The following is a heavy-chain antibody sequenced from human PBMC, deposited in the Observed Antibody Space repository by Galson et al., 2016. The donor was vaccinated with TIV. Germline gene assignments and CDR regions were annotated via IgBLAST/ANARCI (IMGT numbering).Heavy chain of an antibody. Sequence: LRLSCAASGFTFSSYALHWVRQAPGKGLEWLMSISFDGKRKNYADSVKGRFTITRDDSKRTLYLHMKGLAGGDTAVYYCARERDGQSLNTWGQGTLVIVSS. CDR3: ARERDGQSLNT. CDR1: GFTFSSYA. D-gene: IGHD5-24*01. J-gene: IGHJ5*02. CDR2: ISFDGKRK. V-gene: IGHV3-30*04.